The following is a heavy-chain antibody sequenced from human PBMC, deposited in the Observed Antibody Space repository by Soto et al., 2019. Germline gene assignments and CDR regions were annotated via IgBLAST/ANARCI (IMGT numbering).Heavy chain of an antibody. CDR3: ARQWLVPYYYYGMDV. V-gene: IGHV3-53*01. Sequence: EVQLVESGGGLIQPGGSLRLSCAASGFTVSSNYMSWVRQAPGKGLEWVSVIYSGGSTYYADSVKGRFTISRDNSKNTLYLQMNSLSAEDTAVYYCARQWLVPYYYYGMDVWGQGTTVTVSS. J-gene: IGHJ6*02. D-gene: IGHD6-19*01. CDR1: GFTVSSNY. CDR2: IYSGGST.